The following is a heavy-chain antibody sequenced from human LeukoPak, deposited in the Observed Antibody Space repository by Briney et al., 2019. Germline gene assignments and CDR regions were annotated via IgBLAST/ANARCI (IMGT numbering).Heavy chain of an antibody. CDR3: AKDMGIGVTGTAVDY. D-gene: IGHD6-19*01. CDR1: GFTFDDYA. J-gene: IGHJ4*02. CDR2: INWDSGSI. Sequence: GGSLRLSCVASGFTFDDYAMHWVRQAPGKGLEWFSSINWDSGSIGYADSVKGRFTISRGNVKNSLYLQMNSLRAEDTALYYCAKDMGIGVTGTAVDYWGQGTLVTVSS. V-gene: IGHV3-9*01.